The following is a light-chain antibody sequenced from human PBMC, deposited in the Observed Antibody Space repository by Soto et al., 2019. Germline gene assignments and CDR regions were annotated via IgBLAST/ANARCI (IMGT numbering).Light chain of an antibody. CDR2: STN. CDR3: VLYMGKGVSV. V-gene: IGLV8-61*01. CDR1: SDSVSISYY. Sequence: QTVVTQEPSFSVSPGGTVTLTCGLSSDSVSISYYPSWYQQTPGQAPRTLIYSTNTRSSGVPDRFSDSILANKAALTITGAQADDESDYYCVLYMGKGVSVFGGGTKLTVL. J-gene: IGLJ3*02.